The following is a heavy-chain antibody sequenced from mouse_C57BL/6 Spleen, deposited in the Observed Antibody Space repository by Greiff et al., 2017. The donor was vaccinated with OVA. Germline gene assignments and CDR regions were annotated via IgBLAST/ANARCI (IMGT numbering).Heavy chain of an antibody. D-gene: IGHD2-1*01. J-gene: IGHJ1*03. CDR2: IDPSDSYT. V-gene: IGHV1-69*01. CDR1: GYTFTSYW. Sequence: QVQLQQPGAELVMPGASVTLSCKASGYTFTSYWMHWVKQRPGQGLEWIGEIDPSDSYTNYNPKFKGKSTLTVDKSSSTAYMQLSSLTSEDSAVYYCAAYGNYSYWYFDVWGTGTTVTVSS. CDR3: AAYGNYSYWYFDV.